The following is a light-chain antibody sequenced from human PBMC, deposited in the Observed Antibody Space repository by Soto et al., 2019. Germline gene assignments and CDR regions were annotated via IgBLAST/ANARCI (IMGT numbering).Light chain of an antibody. J-gene: IGKJ1*01. Sequence: DIVMPQSPLSLPVTPGEPASISCRASQSLLHSNGYNYLDWYLQKPGQSPQLLIYLGSNRASGVPDRFSGSGSGTDFTLKISRVEDEDVGVYYCMQALHTPPTFGQGTKVEIK. CDR1: QSLLHSNGYNY. CDR2: LGS. CDR3: MQALHTPPT. V-gene: IGKV2-28*01.